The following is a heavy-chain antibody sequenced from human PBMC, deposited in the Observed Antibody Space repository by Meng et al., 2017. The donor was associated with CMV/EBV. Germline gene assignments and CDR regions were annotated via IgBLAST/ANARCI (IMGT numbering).Heavy chain of an antibody. CDR2: LYPNSAGT. D-gene: IGHD1-1*01. Sequence: QVQHVQRGANVESPGVSVKVPCQTSGYRFSDHYRHRVGQAPGLGREGMGWLYPNSAGTHYAYKFQDRVTMTRDTSISTVYMGLSRLTSDDAAVYYCVRDHNWGLDYWGQGTLVTVSS. CDR3: VRDHNWGLDY. V-gene: IGHV1-2*02. CDR1: GYRFSDHY. J-gene: IGHJ4*02.